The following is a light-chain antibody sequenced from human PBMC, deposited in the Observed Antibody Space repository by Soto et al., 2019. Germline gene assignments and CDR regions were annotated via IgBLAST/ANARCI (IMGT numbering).Light chain of an antibody. CDR2: FDD. Sequence: QSVLTQPPSVSGAPRQRVSISCSGATSNIGNNAVNWYQQLPRKAPKLLIYFDDLMPSGVSDRFSGSKSGTSASLAISGLQSEDEADYYCAAWDDSLNVVLFGGGTKLTVL. CDR1: TSNIGNNA. V-gene: IGLV1-36*01. CDR3: AAWDDSLNVVL. J-gene: IGLJ2*01.